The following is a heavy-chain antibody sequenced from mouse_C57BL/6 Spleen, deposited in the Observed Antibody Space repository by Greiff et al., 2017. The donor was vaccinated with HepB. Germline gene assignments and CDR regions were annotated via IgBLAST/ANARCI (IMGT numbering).Heavy chain of an antibody. Sequence: QVQLQQSGAELVRPGASVTLSCKASGYTFTDYEMHWVKQTPVHGLEWIGAIDPETGGTAYNQKFKGKAILTADKSSSTAYMELRSLTSEDSAVYYGTRTDYDAGYYAMDYWGQGTSVTVSS. CDR1: GYTFTDYE. D-gene: IGHD2-4*01. V-gene: IGHV1-15*01. CDR2: IDPETGGT. J-gene: IGHJ4*01. CDR3: TRTDYDAGYYAMDY.